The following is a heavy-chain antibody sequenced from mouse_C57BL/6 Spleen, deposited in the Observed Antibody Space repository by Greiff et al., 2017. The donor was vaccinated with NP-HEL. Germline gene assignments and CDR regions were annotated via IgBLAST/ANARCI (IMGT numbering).Heavy chain of an antibody. CDR1: GFTFSDYY. V-gene: IGHV5-16*01. Sequence: EVQLVESEGGLVQPGSSMKLSCTASGFTFSDYYMAWVRQVPEKGLEWVANINYDGSSTYYLDSLKSRFIISRDNAKNILYLQMSSLKSEDTATYYCARAYYGRYYYAMDYWGQGTSVTVSS. J-gene: IGHJ4*01. CDR2: INYDGSST. CDR3: ARAYYGRYYYAMDY. D-gene: IGHD1-1*01.